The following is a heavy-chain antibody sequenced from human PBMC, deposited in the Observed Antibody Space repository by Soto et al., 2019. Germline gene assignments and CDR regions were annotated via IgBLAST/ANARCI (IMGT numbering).Heavy chain of an antibody. D-gene: IGHD3-9*01. CDR1: GDSVSSNSAA. CDR3: ARENYDILTGYPSTNDAFDI. CDR2: TYYRSKWYN. V-gene: IGHV6-1*01. Sequence: SQTLSLTCAISGDSVSSNSAAWNWIRQSPSRGLEWLGRTYYRSKWYNDYAVSVRSRITINPDTSKNQFSLQLNSVTPEDTAVYYFARENYDILTGYPSTNDAFDIWGQGTMVTVSS. J-gene: IGHJ3*02.